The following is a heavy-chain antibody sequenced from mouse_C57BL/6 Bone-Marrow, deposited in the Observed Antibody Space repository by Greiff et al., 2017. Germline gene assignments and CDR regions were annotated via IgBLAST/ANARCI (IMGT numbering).Heavy chain of an antibody. V-gene: IGHV6-6*01. Sequence: EVPLVESGGGLVQPGGSMKLSCAASGFTFSDAWMDWVRQSPETGLEWVAEIRNKANNHATYYAESVKGRFTISRDDSKSSVYLQMNSLRAEDTGIYYCTRGSLLTYWGQGTLVTVAA. J-gene: IGHJ3*01. CDR3: TRGSLLTY. CDR1: GFTFSDAW. CDR2: IRNKANNHAT.